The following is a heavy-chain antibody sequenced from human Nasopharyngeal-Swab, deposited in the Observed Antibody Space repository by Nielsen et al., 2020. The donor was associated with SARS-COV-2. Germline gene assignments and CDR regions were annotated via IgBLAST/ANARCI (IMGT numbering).Heavy chain of an antibody. CDR2: IYTSGST. CDR1: GGSISSYY. CDR3: ARDRRWFGESDDAFDI. J-gene: IGHJ3*02. V-gene: IGHV4-4*07. Sequence: SETLSLTCTVSGGSISSYYWSWIRQPAGKGLEWIGRIYTSGSTNYNPSLKSRVTMSVDTSKNQFFLKLSSVTAADTAVYYCARDRRWFGESDDAFDIWGQGTMVTVSS. D-gene: IGHD3-10*01.